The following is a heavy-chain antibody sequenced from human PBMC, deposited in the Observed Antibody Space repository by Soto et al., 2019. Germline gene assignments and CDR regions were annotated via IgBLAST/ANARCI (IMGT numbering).Heavy chain of an antibody. Sequence: PSETLSLTCTVSGVSISSSSYYWCWIRQPPGKGLEWIGSIYYSGSTYYNPSLKSRVTISVDTSKNQFSLKLSSVTAADTAVYYCARSRPLYDFWSGPPNPTRWFDPWGQGTLVTVSS. CDR2: IYYSGST. D-gene: IGHD3-3*01. CDR1: GVSISSSSYY. V-gene: IGHV4-39*01. CDR3: ARSRPLYDFWSGPPNPTRWFDP. J-gene: IGHJ5*02.